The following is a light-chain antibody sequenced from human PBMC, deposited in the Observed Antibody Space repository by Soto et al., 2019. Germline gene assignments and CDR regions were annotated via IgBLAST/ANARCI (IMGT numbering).Light chain of an antibody. J-gene: IGKJ4*01. V-gene: IGKV3-20*01. CDR3: QQYSDSPLT. Sequence: EIVLTQSPGTLSLSPGERATLSCRASQTVRTNYLAWFQQKPGQAPRLLIYGASSRATGIPDRFSGSGSGTDFTLTINRLEPEDFAVYFCQQYSDSPLTFGGGTKVEIK. CDR2: GAS. CDR1: QTVRTNY.